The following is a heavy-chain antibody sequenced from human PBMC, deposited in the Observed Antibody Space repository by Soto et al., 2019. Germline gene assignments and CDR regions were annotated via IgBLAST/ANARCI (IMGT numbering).Heavy chain of an antibody. CDR1: GDSVSSNSAG. J-gene: IGHJ4*01. V-gene: IGHV6-1*01. Sequence: PSQTLSLTCAITGDSVSSNSAGWRWVRQSPSRGLEWLGRTYYRSKWYYEYAVSVRGRITINPDTSKNQCSLQLNSVTPEDTAVYFCARGEQYSGRIFDYWGQGTLVTVSS. CDR3: ARGEQYSGRIFDY. D-gene: IGHD1-26*01. CDR2: TYYRSKWYY.